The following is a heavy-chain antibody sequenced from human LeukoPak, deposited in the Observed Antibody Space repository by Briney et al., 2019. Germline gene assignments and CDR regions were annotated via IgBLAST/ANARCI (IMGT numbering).Heavy chain of an antibody. CDR2: IYTSGST. Sequence: PSETLSLTCTVPGGSISSYYWSWIRQPAGKGLEWIGRIYTSGSTNYNPSLKSRVTMSVDTSKNQFSLKLSSVTAADTAVYYCARVRPNYDSSGYYPDAFDIWGQGTMVTVSS. J-gene: IGHJ3*02. CDR1: GGSISSYY. D-gene: IGHD3-22*01. CDR3: ARVRPNYDSSGYYPDAFDI. V-gene: IGHV4-4*07.